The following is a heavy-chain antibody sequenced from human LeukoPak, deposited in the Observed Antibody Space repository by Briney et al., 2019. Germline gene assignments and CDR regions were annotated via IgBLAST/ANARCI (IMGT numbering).Heavy chain of an antibody. D-gene: IGHD2-8*01. CDR3: ARRGGSNGWGAFDV. CDR1: GFTFSTHA. V-gene: IGHV3-23*01. Sequence: GGSLRLSCAASGFTFSTHAMNWVRQAPGKGLEWVSNIGGSGESTYYADSVKGRFTISRDNSKNTVFLRMNSLSRDDTAVYYCARRGGSNGWGAFDVWGQGTTITVSS. CDR2: IGGSGEST. J-gene: IGHJ3*01.